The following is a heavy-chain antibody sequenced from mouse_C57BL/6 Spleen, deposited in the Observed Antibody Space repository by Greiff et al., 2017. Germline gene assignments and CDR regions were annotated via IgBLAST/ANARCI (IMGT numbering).Heavy chain of an antibody. V-gene: IGHV5-9-1*02. CDR1: GFTFSSYA. CDR3: TRDLGSPYAMDY. CDR2: ISSGGDYI. J-gene: IGHJ4*01. Sequence: EVKVVESGEGLVKPGGSLKLSCAASGFTFSSYAMSWVRQTPEKRLEWVAYISSGGDYIYYADTVEGRFTISRDNARNTLYLQMSSLKSEDTAMYYCTRDLGSPYAMDYWGQGTSVTVSS. D-gene: IGHD1-1*01.